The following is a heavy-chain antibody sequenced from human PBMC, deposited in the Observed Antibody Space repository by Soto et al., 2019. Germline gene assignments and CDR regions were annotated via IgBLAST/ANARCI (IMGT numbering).Heavy chain of an antibody. CDR3: ARDRLGGSYYRFDY. V-gene: IGHV3-21*01. J-gene: IGHJ4*02. CDR2: ISSSSSYI. Sequence: EVQLMESGGGLVKPGGSLRLSCAASGFTFSSYSMNWVRQAPGKGLEWVSSISSSSSYIYYADSVKGRFTISRDNAKNSLYLQMNSLRAEDTAVYYCARDRLGGSYYRFDYWGQGTLVTVSS. D-gene: IGHD1-26*01. CDR1: GFTFSSYS.